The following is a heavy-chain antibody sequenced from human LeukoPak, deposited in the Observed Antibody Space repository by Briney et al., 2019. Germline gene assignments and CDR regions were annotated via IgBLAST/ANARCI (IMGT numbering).Heavy chain of an antibody. CDR3: ARHVSTCDFDY. D-gene: IGHD3-10*02. CDR2: IQASGTT. J-gene: IGHJ4*02. Sequence: SETLSLTCSVSGGSVRRYYWNWIRQPAGKGLEWIGRIQASGTTNYNPSLKSRVTMSVDTSKNQFSLKLNSVTAADTAVYYCARHVSTCDFDYWGQGTLVTVSS. CDR1: GGSVRRYY. V-gene: IGHV4-4*07.